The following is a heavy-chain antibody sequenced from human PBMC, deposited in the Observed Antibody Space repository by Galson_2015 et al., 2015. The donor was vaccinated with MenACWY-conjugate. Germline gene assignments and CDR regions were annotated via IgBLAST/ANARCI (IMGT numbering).Heavy chain of an antibody. CDR2: IVPMFGST. Sequence: SVKVSCKVSGGTFTTYALSWVRQAPGQGLEWMGGIVPMFGSTNFAQKFQARVRITADKSSDTAYMELSSLTSDDTAVYYCARGQREHDCENPYYYLMDVWGQGTAGTVS. J-gene: IGHJ6*02. CDR1: GGTFTTYA. D-gene: IGHD1-26*01. CDR3: ARGQREHDCENPYYYLMDV. V-gene: IGHV1-69*06.